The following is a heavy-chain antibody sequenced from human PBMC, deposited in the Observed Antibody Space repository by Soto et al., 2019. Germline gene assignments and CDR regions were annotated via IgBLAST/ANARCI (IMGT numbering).Heavy chain of an antibody. Sequence: PGGSLRLSCVASEFSFSSYSMNWVRQAPGKGLEWVSSISSGGFTIYYADSVKGRFTISRDNAKNSLYLQMNSLRAEDTAVYYCARDLASTTIPNYWGQGTLVTVSS. CDR3: ARDLASTTIPNY. CDR1: EFSFSSYS. V-gene: IGHV3-48*04. D-gene: IGHD4-17*01. CDR2: ISSGGFTI. J-gene: IGHJ4*02.